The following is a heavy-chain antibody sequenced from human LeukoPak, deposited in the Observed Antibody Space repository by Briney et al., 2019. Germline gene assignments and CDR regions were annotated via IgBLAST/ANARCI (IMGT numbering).Heavy chain of an antibody. V-gene: IGHV4-59*12. J-gene: IGHJ6*02. Sequence: SETLSLTCTVSRGPISSYYWSWIRQPPGKGLEWIGYVSFSGTTKYSPSLNSRVIISRDTSKNQFSLRVNSVTAADTAVYYCTRSRVSGSYFDYHSGMDVWGQGTTVTVSS. D-gene: IGHD1-26*01. CDR2: VSFSGTT. CDR1: RGPISSYY. CDR3: TRSRVSGSYFDYHSGMDV.